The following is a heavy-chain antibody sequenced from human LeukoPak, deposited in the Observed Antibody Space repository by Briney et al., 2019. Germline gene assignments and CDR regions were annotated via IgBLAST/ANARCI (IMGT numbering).Heavy chain of an antibody. CDR2: ISYHGKNI. D-gene: IGHD1-26*01. V-gene: IGHV3-30*04. CDR1: GISFSSNA. J-gene: IGHJ3*02. Sequence: GGSLRLSCAASGISFSSNAMHWVRQAPGKGLEWVAVISYHGKNIQYADSVKGRFTISRDNAKNSLYLQMNSLRAEDTAVYYCARDLVSVGRAFDIWGQGTMVTVSS. CDR3: ARDLVSVGRAFDI.